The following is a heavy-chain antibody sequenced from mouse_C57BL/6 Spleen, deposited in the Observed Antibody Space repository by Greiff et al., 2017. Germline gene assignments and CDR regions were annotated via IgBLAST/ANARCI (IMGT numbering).Heavy chain of an antibody. CDR2: IYPRSGNT. J-gene: IGHJ4*01. V-gene: IGHV1-81*01. CDR1: GYTFTSYG. CDR3: AREMGYGSSYTYYAMDY. Sequence: QVQLQQSGAELARPGASVKLSCKASGYTFTSYGISWVKQRTGQGLEWIGEIYPRSGNTYYNEKFKGKATLTADKSSSTAYMEIRSLTSEDSAVYFCAREMGYGSSYTYYAMDYWGQGTSVTVSS. D-gene: IGHD1-1*01.